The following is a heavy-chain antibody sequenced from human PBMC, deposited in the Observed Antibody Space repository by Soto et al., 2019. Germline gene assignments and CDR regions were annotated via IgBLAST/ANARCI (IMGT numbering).Heavy chain of an antibody. D-gene: IGHD5-18*01. CDR2: IYHGGST. V-gene: IGHV4-30-2*01. J-gene: IGHJ2*01. Sequence: QPQLLESGSGLVKPSQTLSLTCVYSGGSISSGGYSWSWIRQPPGKGLEWIGYIYHGGSTSYNPSLRRQFSISVDRSNNQFSLRLTSVTAADTAVYYCARSGYSVGSYWYFDLCGRGTLVSVSS. CDR3: ARSGYSVGSYWYFDL. CDR1: GGSISSGGYS.